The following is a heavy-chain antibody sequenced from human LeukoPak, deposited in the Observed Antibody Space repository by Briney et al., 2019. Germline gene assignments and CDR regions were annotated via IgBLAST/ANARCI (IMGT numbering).Heavy chain of an antibody. CDR2: IKQDGSEK. J-gene: IGHJ6*02. Sequence: GGSLRLSCAASGFTFSSYAMSWVRQAPGKGLEWVANIKQDGSEKYYVDSVKGRFTISRDSAKNSLYLQMNSLRAEDTAVYYCARTYGMDVWGQGTTVTVSS. CDR3: ARTYGMDV. V-gene: IGHV3-7*01. CDR1: GFTFSSYA.